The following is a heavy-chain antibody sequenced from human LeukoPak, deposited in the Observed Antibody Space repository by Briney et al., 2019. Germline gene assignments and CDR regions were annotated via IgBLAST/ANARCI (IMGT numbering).Heavy chain of an antibody. CDR2: IYHSGGT. D-gene: IGHD3-10*01. Sequence: SGTLSLTCAVSGGSISSSNWWSWVRQPPGKGLEWIGEIYHSGGTNYNPSLKSRVTISVDKSKNQFSLKLSSVTAADTAVYYCARRGLSKSTGGMDVWGQGTTVTVSS. J-gene: IGHJ6*02. CDR1: GGSISSSNW. CDR3: ARRGLSKSTGGMDV. V-gene: IGHV4-4*02.